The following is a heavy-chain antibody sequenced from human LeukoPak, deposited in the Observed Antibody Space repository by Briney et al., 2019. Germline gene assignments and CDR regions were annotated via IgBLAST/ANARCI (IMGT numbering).Heavy chain of an antibody. CDR2: INHSGST. Sequence: SETLSPTLAVDAGSLSGSYWNWTRQPPGKGLEWIGEINHSGSTKYNPSLKSRVTISVDTSKNQFSLKLSSVTAADTAMYYCAMRFRVYSFLYFDYWGQGTLVTVSS. J-gene: IGHJ4*02. D-gene: IGHD2-21*01. V-gene: IGHV4-34*01. CDR3: AMRFRVYSFLYFDY. CDR1: AGSLSGSY.